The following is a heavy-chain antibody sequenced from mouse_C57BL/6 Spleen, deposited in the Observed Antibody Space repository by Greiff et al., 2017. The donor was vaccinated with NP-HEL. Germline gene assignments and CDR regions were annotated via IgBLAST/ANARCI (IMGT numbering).Heavy chain of an antibody. CDR2: IYPGDGDT. D-gene: IGHD1-3*01. CDR1: GYAFSSSW. J-gene: IGHJ4*01. V-gene: IGHV1-82*01. Sequence: QVQLQQSGPELVKPGASVKISCKASGYAFSSSWMNWVKQRPGKGLEWIGRIYPGDGDTNYNGKFKGKATLTADKSSSTAYMQLSSLTSEDSAVYFCARQTRAMDYRGQGTSVTVSS. CDR3: ARQTRAMDY.